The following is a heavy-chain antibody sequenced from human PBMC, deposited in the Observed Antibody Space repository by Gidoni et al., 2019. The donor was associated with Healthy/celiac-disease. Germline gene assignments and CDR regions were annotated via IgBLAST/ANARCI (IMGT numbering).Heavy chain of an antibody. CDR3: ATESELD. CDR2: ISYDGSNK. Sequence: QVQLVESGGGVVQPGRSLRLACAASGFTFSSYAMYWVRQAPGKGLEWVAVISYDGSNKYYADSVKGRFTISRDNSKKTLYLQMNTLRAEDTGVYYCATESELDWGQGTRVTVSS. D-gene: IGHD1-26*01. CDR1: GFTFSSYA. V-gene: IGHV3-30-3*01. J-gene: IGHJ4*02.